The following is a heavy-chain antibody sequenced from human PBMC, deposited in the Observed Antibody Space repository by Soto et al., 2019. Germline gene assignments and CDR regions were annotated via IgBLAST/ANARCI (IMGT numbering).Heavy chain of an antibody. CDR2: INHSGST. CDR1: GGSFSGYY. CDR3: ARGGFGDVYYYYYMDV. D-gene: IGHD3-10*01. Sequence: SETLSLTCAVYGGSFSGYYWSWIRQPPGKGLEWIGEINHSGSTNYNPSLKSRVTISVDTSKNQFSLKLSSVTAADTAVYYCARGGFGDVYYYYYMDVWGKGTTVTVSS. V-gene: IGHV4-34*01. J-gene: IGHJ6*03.